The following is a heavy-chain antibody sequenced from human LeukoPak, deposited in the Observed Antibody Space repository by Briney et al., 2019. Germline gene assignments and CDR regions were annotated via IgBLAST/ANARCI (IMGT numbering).Heavy chain of an antibody. J-gene: IGHJ5*02. V-gene: IGHV1-18*01. CDR1: GYTFTSYA. Sequence: ASVKVSCKASGYTFTSYAMHWVRQAPGQGLEWMGWISAYNGNTNYAQNLRDRVTLTTDTSTSTAYMELWSLRSDDTAVYYCARSDYSTSFDPWGQGTLVTVSS. D-gene: IGHD4-11*01. CDR3: ARSDYSTSFDP. CDR2: ISAYNGNT.